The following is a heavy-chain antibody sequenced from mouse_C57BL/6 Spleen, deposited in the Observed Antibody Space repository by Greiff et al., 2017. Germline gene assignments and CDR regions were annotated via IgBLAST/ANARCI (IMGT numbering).Heavy chain of an antibody. D-gene: IGHD1-1*01. CDR3: AREVKDLLPYY. Sequence: QVHVKQSGAELARPGASVKLSCKASGYTFTSYGISWVKQRTGQGLEWIGEIYPRSGNTYYNEKFKGKATLTADKSSSTAYMELRSLTSEDSAVYFCAREVKDLLPYYWGQGTTLTVSS. V-gene: IGHV1-81*01. J-gene: IGHJ2*01. CDR1: GYTFTSYG. CDR2: IYPRSGNT.